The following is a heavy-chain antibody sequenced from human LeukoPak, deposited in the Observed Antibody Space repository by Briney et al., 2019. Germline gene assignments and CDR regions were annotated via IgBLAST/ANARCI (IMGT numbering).Heavy chain of an antibody. CDR2: ISGYNGNT. CDR3: ARDSRDYYYYYMDV. V-gene: IGHV1-18*01. CDR1: GYTFG. J-gene: IGHJ6*03. Sequence: ASVTVSFKASGYTFGISWVRQAPGPGLEWMGWISGYNGNTNYAQKLQGRVTMTTDTSTSTAYMELRSLRSDDTAVYYCARDSRDYYYYYMDVWGKGTTVTVSS.